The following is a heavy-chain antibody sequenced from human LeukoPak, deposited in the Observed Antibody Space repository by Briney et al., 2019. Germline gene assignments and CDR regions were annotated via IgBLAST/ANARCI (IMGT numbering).Heavy chain of an antibody. J-gene: IGHJ4*02. CDR3: ARDWAWGGFDH. CDR2: ISYDGSNK. CDR1: GFTFSSYA. V-gene: IGHV3-30-3*01. D-gene: IGHD3-16*01. Sequence: PGGSLRLSCAASGFTFSSYAMHWVRQAPGKGLEWVAVISYDGSNKYYADSVKGRFTISRDNSKNTLYLQMSSLRAEDTAVYYCARDWAWGGFDHWGQGALVTVSS.